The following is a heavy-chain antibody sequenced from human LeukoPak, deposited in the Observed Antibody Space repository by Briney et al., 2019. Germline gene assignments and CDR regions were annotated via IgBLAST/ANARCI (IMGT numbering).Heavy chain of an antibody. CDR2: IKQDGSEK. J-gene: IGHJ4*02. D-gene: IGHD4-17*01. V-gene: IGHV3-7*01. Sequence: GGSLRLSCAASGFTFSSYWMSWVRQAPGKGLEWVGNIKQDGSEKYYVDSVKGRFTISRDNAKNSLYLQMNSLRAEDTAVYYCASNTTVTTYANWGQGTLVTVSS. CDR3: ASNTTVTTYAN. CDR1: GFTFSSYW.